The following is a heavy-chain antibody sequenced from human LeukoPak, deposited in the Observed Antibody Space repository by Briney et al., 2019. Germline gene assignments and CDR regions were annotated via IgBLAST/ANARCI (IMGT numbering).Heavy chain of an antibody. D-gene: IGHD3-22*01. CDR2: ISSSGSTI. CDR3: ARDIYYDSSGYYYRFDYFDY. V-gene: IGHV3-11*01. J-gene: IGHJ4*02. Sequence: GGSLRLSCAASGFTFSDYYMSWIRQAPGKGLEWVSYISSSGSTIYYADSVKGRFTISRDNAKNSLYLQMNSLRAEDTAVYYCARDIYYDSSGYYYRFDYFDYWGQGTLVTVSS. CDR1: GFTFSDYY.